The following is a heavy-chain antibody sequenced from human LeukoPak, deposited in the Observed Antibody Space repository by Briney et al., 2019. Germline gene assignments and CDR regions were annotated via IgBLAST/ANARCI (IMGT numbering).Heavy chain of an antibody. D-gene: IGHD1-26*01. Sequence: GGSLRLTCAASGFTFSSYAMHWVRQAPGKGLEWVAVISYDGSNKYYADSVKGRFTISRDNSKNTLYLQMNSLRAEDTAVYYCARDGGSVYYFDYWGQGTLVTVSS. CDR2: ISYDGSNK. V-gene: IGHV3-30-3*01. J-gene: IGHJ4*02. CDR3: ARDGGSVYYFDY. CDR1: GFTFSSYA.